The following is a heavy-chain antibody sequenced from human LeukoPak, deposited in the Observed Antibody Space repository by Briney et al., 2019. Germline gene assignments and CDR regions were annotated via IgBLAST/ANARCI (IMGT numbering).Heavy chain of an antibody. V-gene: IGHV1-58*02. J-gene: IGHJ1*01. CDR3: AAGTSGRPEYFQH. CDR2: IVVGSGNR. CDR1: GFTFTSSA. Sequence: GASVKVSCKASGFTFTSSAMQWVRQARGQRLEWIGWIVVGSGNRNYAQKFQERVSITRDMSTGTAYTELSSLRSEDTAVYFCAAGTSGRPEYFQHWGQGTLVTVSS. D-gene: IGHD1-14*01.